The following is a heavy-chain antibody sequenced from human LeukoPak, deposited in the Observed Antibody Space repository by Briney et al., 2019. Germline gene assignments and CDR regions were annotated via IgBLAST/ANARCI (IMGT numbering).Heavy chain of an antibody. D-gene: IGHD6-19*01. CDR1: GGSFSGYY. Sequence: SETLSLTCAVYGGSFSGYYWSWIRQPPGKGLEWIGEINHSGSTNYNPSLKSRVTISVETSKNQFSLKLRSVTAADTAVYYCATSGWYLLPGVYWGQGTLVTVSS. J-gene: IGHJ4*02. V-gene: IGHV4-34*01. CDR3: ATSGWYLLPGVY. CDR2: INHSGST.